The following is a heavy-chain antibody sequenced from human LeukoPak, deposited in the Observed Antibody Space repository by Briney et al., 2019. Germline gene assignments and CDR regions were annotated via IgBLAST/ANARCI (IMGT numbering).Heavy chain of an antibody. CDR2: INAGNGNT. CDR1: GSTFPNYA. CDR3: ARGATLRSLEWRSPDYYYYYMDV. J-gene: IGHJ6*03. V-gene: IGHV1-3*03. D-gene: IGHD3-3*01. Sequence: ASVKVSCKASGSTFPNYAMHWVRQAPGQRLEWMGWINAGNGNTKYSQELQGRVTITRDTSASTAYMELRSLRSEDMAVYYCARGATLRSLEWRSPDYYYYYMDVWGKGTTVTVSS.